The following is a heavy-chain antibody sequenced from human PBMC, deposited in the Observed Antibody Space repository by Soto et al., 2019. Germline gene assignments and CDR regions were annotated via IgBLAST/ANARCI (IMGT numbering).Heavy chain of an antibody. J-gene: IGHJ6*02. CDR3: AKNGQPPYYYYGMDV. CDR2: ISGYNSDT. V-gene: IGHV1-18*01. Sequence: QGQLVQSGPEAKKPGASVKVSCKASGYTFSRYGISWVRQAPAQGLEWMGWISGYNSDTKYAQKVQGRVTMTIDTSTYTAYIELRSLTSDDTAIYYCAKNGQPPYYYYGMDVWGQGTTVTVSS. CDR1: GYTFSRYG. D-gene: IGHD2-8*01.